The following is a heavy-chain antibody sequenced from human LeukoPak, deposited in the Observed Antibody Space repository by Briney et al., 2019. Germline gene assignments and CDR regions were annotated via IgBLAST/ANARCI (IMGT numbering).Heavy chain of an antibody. J-gene: IGHJ4*02. CDR2: INHSGST. D-gene: IGHD6-19*01. CDR3: ARGRWQWLVRGLDY. Sequence: PSETLSLTCTVSGGSISSGDYYWSWIRQPPGKGLEWIGEINHSGSTNYNPSLKSRVTISVDTSKNQFSLKLSSVTAADTAVYYCARGRWQWLVRGLDYWGQGTLVTVSS. CDR1: GGSISSGDYY. V-gene: IGHV4-39*07.